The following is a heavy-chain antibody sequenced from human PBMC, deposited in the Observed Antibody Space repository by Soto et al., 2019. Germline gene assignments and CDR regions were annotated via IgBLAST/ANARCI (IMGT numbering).Heavy chain of an antibody. Sequence: QVQLVQSGAEVKKPGASVKVSCKASGYTFTSYGISWVRQAPGQGLEWMGWISAYNGNTNYAQKLQXXXTMXTETSTSTAYMELRSLSSDDTAVYYCARDSPPVDYWGQGTLVTVSA. CDR2: ISAYNGNT. CDR3: ARDSPPVDY. CDR1: GYTFTSYG. J-gene: IGHJ4*02. V-gene: IGHV1-18*01.